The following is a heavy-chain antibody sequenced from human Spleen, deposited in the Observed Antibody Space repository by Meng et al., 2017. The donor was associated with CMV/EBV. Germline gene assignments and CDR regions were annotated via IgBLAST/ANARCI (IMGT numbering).Heavy chain of an antibody. Sequence: GSLRLSCTVSGGSISSYYWTWIRQPPGKGLEWIGYIYHSGTTNYNPSLKSRVTMSMDMSRNQFSLKLRSVTAADTAVYYCARLGIAVAGADDYWGQGTLVTVSS. V-gene: IGHV4-59*01. CDR1: GGSISSYY. D-gene: IGHD6-19*01. CDR3: ARLGIAVAGADDY. CDR2: IYHSGTT. J-gene: IGHJ4*02.